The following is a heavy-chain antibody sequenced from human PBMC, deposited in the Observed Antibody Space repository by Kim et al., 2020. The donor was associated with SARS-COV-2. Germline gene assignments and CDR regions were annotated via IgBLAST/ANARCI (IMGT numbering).Heavy chain of an antibody. CDR3: ARDRWFGELFIDP. D-gene: IGHD3-10*01. V-gene: IGHV4-31*02. J-gene: IGHJ5*02. Sequence: YYNPPLKSRVTISVDTSKNQFSLKLSSVTAADTSVYYCARDRWFGELFIDPWGQGTLVTVSS.